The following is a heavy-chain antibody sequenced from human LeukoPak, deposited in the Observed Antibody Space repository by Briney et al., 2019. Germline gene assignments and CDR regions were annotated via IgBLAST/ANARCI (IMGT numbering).Heavy chain of an antibody. CDR3: AGLKIGGVAATYYFDY. V-gene: IGHV4-59*08. CDR1: GGSINSYY. CDR2: ISYSGST. D-gene: IGHD2-15*01. J-gene: IGHJ4*02. Sequence: PSETLSLTCTVSGGSINSYYWSWIRQPPGKGLEWIGYISYSGSTNYNPSLKSRVTISVDTSKNQFSLKLSSVTAADTAVYYCAGLKIGGVAATYYFDYWGQGTLVTVSS.